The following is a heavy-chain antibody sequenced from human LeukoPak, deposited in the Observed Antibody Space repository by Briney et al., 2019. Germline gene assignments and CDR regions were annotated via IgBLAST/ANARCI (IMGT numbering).Heavy chain of an antibody. CDR1: GFTFSNYW. CDR3: ARDRALYSSGWYVGAFDI. D-gene: IGHD6-19*01. V-gene: IGHV3-74*03. CDR2: VNSDGSST. Sequence: GGSLRLSCAASGFTFSNYWMHWVRRAPGKGLQWVSRVNSDGSSTMYADSVKGRFTISRDNSKNTLYLQMNSLRAEDTAVYYCARDRALYSSGWYVGAFDIWGQGTMVTVSS. J-gene: IGHJ3*02.